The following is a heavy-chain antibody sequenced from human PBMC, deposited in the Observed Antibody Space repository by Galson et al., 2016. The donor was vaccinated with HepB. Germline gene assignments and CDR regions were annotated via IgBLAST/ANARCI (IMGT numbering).Heavy chain of an antibody. J-gene: IGHJ4*02. CDR3: ARDERQWLAYDY. CDR1: GFTFSRYW. CDR2: IKKDGSNK. V-gene: IGHV3-7*01. Sequence: SLRLSCAASGFTFSRYWMTWVRQAPGKGLQWMANIKKDGSNKYYADSVKGRFTISRDNARNSLYLQMNSLRAEDTAAYYCARDERQWLAYDYWGRVTLVTV. D-gene: IGHD6-19*01.